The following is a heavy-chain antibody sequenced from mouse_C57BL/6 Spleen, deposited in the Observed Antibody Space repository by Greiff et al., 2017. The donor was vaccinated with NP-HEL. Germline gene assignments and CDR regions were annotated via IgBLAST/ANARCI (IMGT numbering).Heavy chain of an antibody. D-gene: IGHD1-1*01. CDR1: GYTFTSYG. Sequence: VHVKQSGAELVRPGSSVKMSCKTSGYTFTSYGINWVKQRPGQGLEWIGYIYIGNGYTEYNEKFKGKATLTSDTSSSTAYMQLSSLTSEDSAIYFCARSPPYYYGSSYWYFDVWGTGTTVTVSS. CDR3: ARSPPYYYGSSYWYFDV. J-gene: IGHJ1*03. CDR2: IYIGNGYT. V-gene: IGHV1-58*01.